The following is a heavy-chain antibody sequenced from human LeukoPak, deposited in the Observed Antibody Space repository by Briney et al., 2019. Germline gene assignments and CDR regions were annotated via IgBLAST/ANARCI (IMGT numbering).Heavy chain of an antibody. V-gene: IGHV4-61*02. CDR2: IYKSGST. D-gene: IGHD6-13*01. CDR3: ARAIESSSWSDAFDI. J-gene: IGHJ3*02. Sequence: PSQTLSLTCTVSGGSISNGTYYWSWIRQPAGKALEWIGRIYKSGSTNYNPLFKSRVTISIDTSKNQFSLRLNSVTAADTAVYYCARAIESSSWSDAFDIWGQGTMVTVSS. CDR1: GGSISNGTYY.